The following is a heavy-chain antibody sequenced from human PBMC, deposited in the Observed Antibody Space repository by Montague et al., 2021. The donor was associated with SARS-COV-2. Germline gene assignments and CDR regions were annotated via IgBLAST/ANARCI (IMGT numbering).Heavy chain of an antibody. Sequence: SLRLSCAASGFTFSSYRMNWVRQAPGKGLEWVSSISSSSSYIYYADSVKGRFTISRDNAKNSLYLQMDSLRAEDTAAYYCARDPLDYGLWSSGSYYNAYYYYYGMDVWGQGTTVTVSS. J-gene: IGHJ6*02. CDR1: GFTFSSYR. V-gene: IGHV3-21*01. CDR2: ISSSSSYI. CDR3: ARDPLDYGLWSSGSYYNAYYYYYGMDV. D-gene: IGHD3-10*01.